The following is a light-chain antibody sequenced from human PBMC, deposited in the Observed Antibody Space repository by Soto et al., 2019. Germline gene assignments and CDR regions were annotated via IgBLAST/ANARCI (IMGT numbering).Light chain of an antibody. CDR2: EVS. J-gene: IGLJ1*01. Sequence: ALAQPASVSGSPGQSITISCTGTSSDVGGYNYVSWYQQQSGKAPKLMIHEVSNRPSGVSNRFSGSKSGNTASLTISGLQAEDEADYYCSSFTSSRAYVFGIGTKVTVL. CDR3: SSFTSSRAYV. V-gene: IGLV2-14*01. CDR1: SSDVGGYNY.